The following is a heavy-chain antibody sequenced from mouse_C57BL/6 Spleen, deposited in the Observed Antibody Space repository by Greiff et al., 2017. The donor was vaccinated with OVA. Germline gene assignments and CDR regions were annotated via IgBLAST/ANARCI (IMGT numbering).Heavy chain of an antibody. D-gene: IGHD1-1*01. Sequence: QVQLQQPGAELVMPGASVKLSCKASGYTFTSYWMHWVKQRPGQGLEWIGEIDPSDSYTNYNQKFKGKSTLTVDKSSSTAYMQLSSLTSEDSAVYYCARYYGSSDDYWGQGTTLTVSS. J-gene: IGHJ2*01. V-gene: IGHV1-69*01. CDR2: IDPSDSYT. CDR3: ARYYGSSDDY. CDR1: GYTFTSYW.